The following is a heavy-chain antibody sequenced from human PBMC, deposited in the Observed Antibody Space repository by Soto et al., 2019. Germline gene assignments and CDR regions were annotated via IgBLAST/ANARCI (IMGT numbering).Heavy chain of an antibody. Sequence: EVQLVESGGALVQPGGSLRLSCAASGFTFSSYEMNWVRQAPGRGLEWVSYISSSGYPIYYADSVKGRFTISRDNAKNSLYLQMNSLRAKDTAVYYCARPQCTSTLHYVSVCPFDVWGQGTMVTVSS. CDR2: ISSSGYPI. D-gene: IGHD3-16*01. J-gene: IGHJ3*01. CDR1: GFTFSSYE. V-gene: IGHV3-48*03. CDR3: ARPQCTSTLHYVSVCPFDV.